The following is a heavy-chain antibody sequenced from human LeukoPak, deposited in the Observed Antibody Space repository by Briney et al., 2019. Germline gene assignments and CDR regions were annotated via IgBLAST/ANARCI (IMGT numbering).Heavy chain of an antibody. CDR1: GFTFSSYA. V-gene: IGHV3-23*01. Sequence: GGSLRLSCAASGFTFSSYAMSWVRQAPGKGLEWVSATSGSGGSTYYADSVKGRFTISSDNSKNTLYLQMNSLRAEDTAVYYCAKEHYGSGSYYPNYFDYWGQGTLVTVSS. J-gene: IGHJ4*02. D-gene: IGHD3-10*01. CDR3: AKEHYGSGSYYPNYFDY. CDR2: TSGSGGST.